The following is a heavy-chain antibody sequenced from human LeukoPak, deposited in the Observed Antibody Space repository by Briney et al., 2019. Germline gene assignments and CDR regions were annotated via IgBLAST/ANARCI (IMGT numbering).Heavy chain of an antibody. D-gene: IGHD3-9*01. Sequence: GGSLRLSCAASGFTFSGSAMHWVRQASGKGREWVGRIRSKANSYATAYAASVKGRFTISRDDSKNTAYLQMNSLKTEDTAVYYCTRRYDILTGPPDYWGQGTLVTVSS. CDR1: GFTFSGSA. CDR3: TRRYDILTGPPDY. CDR2: IRSKANSYAT. V-gene: IGHV3-73*01. J-gene: IGHJ4*02.